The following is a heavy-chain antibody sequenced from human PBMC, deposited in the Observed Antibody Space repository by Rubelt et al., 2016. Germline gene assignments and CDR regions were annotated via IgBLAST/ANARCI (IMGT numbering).Heavy chain of an antibody. J-gene: IGHJ4*02. V-gene: IGHV4-39*01. CDR1: GGSISSSSYY. D-gene: IGHD6-13*01. Sequence: QLQLQESGPGLVKPSETLSLTCTVSGGSISSSSYYWGWIRHPPGKGLEWIGSIYYSGSTYYNPSPRGRVTLSVDTSKNQFSKKLSVVTAADAAVYYCARHEGYGRVYEGCDDWGQGTLVTVSS. CDR3: ARHEGYGRVYEGCDD. CDR2: IYYSGST.